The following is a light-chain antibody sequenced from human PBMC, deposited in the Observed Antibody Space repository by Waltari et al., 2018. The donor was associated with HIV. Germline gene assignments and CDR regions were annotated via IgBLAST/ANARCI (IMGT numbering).Light chain of an antibody. CDR3: ACWDRSGDYIL. V-gene: IGLV3-19*01. CDR2: GKN. CDR1: SLRKYY. J-gene: IGLJ2*01. Sequence: SSELTQDPAVSVALGQTVKIACLGDSLRKYYASWYRPRPGQAPQLLVYGKNSRPSGIPDRFSASSSGNRAFLTITGARAEDEADYYCACWDRSGDYILFGGGTSLTGL.